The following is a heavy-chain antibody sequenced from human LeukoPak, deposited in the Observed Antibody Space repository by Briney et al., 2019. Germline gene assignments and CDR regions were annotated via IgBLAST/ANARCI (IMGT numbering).Heavy chain of an antibody. D-gene: IGHD3-22*01. CDR2: INPSGGGT. CDR3: ASLKNSYDSSGYLVTDAFDI. CDR1: GYTFTSYY. J-gene: IGHJ3*02. V-gene: IGHV1-46*01. Sequence: ASVKVSCKASGYTFTSYYMYWVRQAPGQGLEWMGIINPSGGGTSYAQKLQGRVTMTTDTSTSTAYMELRSLRSDDTAVYYCASLKNSYDSSGYLVTDAFDIWGQGTMVTVSS.